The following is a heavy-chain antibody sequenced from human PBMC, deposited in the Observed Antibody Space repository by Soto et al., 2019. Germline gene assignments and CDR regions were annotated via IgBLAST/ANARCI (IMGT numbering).Heavy chain of an antibody. CDR3: AKRGIVVVVAARGNYYYGMDV. Sequence: GGSLRLSCAASGFTFDDYTMHWVRQAPGKGLEWVSLISWDGGSTYYADSVKGRFTISRDNSKNSLYLQMNSLRAEDTAVYYCAKRGIVVVVAARGNYYYGMDVWGQGTTVTVSS. V-gene: IGHV3-43*01. D-gene: IGHD2-15*01. CDR2: ISWDGGST. J-gene: IGHJ6*02. CDR1: GFTFDDYT.